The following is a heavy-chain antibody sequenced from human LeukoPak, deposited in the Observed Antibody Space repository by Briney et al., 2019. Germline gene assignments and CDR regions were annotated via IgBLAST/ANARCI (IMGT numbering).Heavy chain of an antibody. CDR3: AKGSTTFDY. V-gene: IGHV3-33*06. J-gene: IGHJ4*02. D-gene: IGHD1-1*01. CDR2: IWSDGGNK. CDR1: GFTFTNYG. Sequence: GGSLRLSCVTSGFTFTNYGMHWVRQAPGKGLEWVAVIWSDGGNKFYRDSVKGRFTISRDNSKNTLYLQMNSLSAEDTAVYYCAKGSTTFDYWGLGTLVTVSS.